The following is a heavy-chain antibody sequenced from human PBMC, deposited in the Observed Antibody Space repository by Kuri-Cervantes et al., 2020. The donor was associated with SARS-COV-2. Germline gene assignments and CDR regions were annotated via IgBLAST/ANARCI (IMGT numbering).Heavy chain of an antibody. CDR2: IYYSGST. CDR3: ARGGYYDFWSGYPNYYYYYMDV. Sequence: ESLKISCTVSGGSISSYYWSWIRQPPGKGLEWIGYIYYSGSTNYNPSLKSRVTISVDTSKNQFSLKLSSVTAADTAVYYCARGGYYDFWSGYPNYYYYYMDVWGKGTTVTVSS. CDR1: GGSISSYY. V-gene: IGHV4-59*01. J-gene: IGHJ6*03. D-gene: IGHD3-3*01.